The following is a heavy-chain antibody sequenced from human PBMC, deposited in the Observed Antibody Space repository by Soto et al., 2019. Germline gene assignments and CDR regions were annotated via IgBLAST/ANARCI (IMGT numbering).Heavy chain of an antibody. D-gene: IGHD1-1*01. CDR2: LYDVDGS. Sequence: GGSLRLSXAAFGLTVSGKKYVAWVRQAPGKGLEWVSALYDVDGSFYADSVKGRFTTSSDSSKTTVYLQMNGLRPDDTAVYYCATWHEREHAYDVWGQGTTVTVPS. V-gene: IGHV3-53*01. CDR3: ATWHEREHAYDV. CDR1: GLTVSGKKY. J-gene: IGHJ3*01.